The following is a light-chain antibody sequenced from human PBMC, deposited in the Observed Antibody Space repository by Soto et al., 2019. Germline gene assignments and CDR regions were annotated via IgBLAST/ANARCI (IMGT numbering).Light chain of an antibody. CDR2: DAS. V-gene: IGKV3-11*01. CDR3: QQRSNWPPYT. CDR1: QSVSSY. J-gene: IGKJ2*01. Sequence: EIVLTQSPATLSLSPGERATLSCRASQSVSSYLAWYQQKPGQAPRLLIYDASNRATGIPARFSGSGSGTDFTLTISSLEPEDLAVYYCQQRSNWPPYTFGQGSKVDIK.